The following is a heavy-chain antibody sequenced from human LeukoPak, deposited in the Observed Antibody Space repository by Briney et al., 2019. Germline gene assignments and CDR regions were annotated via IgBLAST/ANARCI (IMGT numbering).Heavy chain of an antibody. CDR2: INHSGST. J-gene: IGHJ4*02. Sequence: KSSETLSLTCAVYGGSFSGYYWSWIRQPPGKGLEWIGEINHSGSTNYNPSLKSRVTISVDTSKNQFSLKLSSVTAADTAVYYCATGWSPRNGSYDYLGQGTLVTVSS. V-gene: IGHV4-34*01. CDR1: GGSFSGYY. CDR3: ATGWSPRNGSYDY. D-gene: IGHD1-1*01.